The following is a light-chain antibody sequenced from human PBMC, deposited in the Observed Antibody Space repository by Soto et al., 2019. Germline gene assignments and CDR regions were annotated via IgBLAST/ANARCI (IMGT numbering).Light chain of an antibody. V-gene: IGKV1-39*01. CDR2: AAY. CDR1: QIVRTH. CDR3: QQSYSPPRT. J-gene: IGKJ2*01. Sequence: DIQMTQSPSSLSASIGDRVTITCRASQIVRTHLNWYHQKPGKDPELLIYAAYSLQAGVPSRFSCSVSVTDFTLIISSLNPEYFGDYYCQQSYSPPRTFGPGTNLEIK.